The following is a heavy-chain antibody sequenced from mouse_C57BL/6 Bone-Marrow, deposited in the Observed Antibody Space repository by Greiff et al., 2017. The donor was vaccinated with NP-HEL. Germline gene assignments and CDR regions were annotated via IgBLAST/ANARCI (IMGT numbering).Heavy chain of an antibody. V-gene: IGHV5S21*01. CDR2: ISSGGDYL. D-gene: IGHD1-1*01. CDR3: TRGCSITTVAYWFAY. Sequence: EVMLVESGEGLVKPGGSLKLSCAASGFTFSSYAMSWVRQTPEKRLEWVAYISSGGDYLYYADTVKGRFTISRDNARNTLYLQMSSLKSEDTAMYYCTRGCSITTVAYWFAYWGQGTRVTVSA. CDR1: GFTFSSYA. J-gene: IGHJ3*01.